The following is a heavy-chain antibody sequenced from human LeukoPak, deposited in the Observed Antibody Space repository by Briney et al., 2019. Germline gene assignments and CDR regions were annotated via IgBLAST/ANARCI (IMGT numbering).Heavy chain of an antibody. D-gene: IGHD6-19*01. J-gene: IGHJ4*02. CDR1: GFTFSSYA. CDR2: ISGSGGST. V-gene: IGHV3-23*01. Sequence: GGSLRLSCAASGFTFSSYAMSWVRQAPVKGLEWVSAISGSGGSTYYADSVKGRFTISRDNSKNTLYLQMNSLRAEDTAVYYCAKYAGYSSGWYGDYWGQGTLVTVSS. CDR3: AKYAGYSSGWYGDY.